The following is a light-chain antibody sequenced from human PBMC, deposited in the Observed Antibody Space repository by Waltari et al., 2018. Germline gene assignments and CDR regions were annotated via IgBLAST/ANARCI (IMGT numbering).Light chain of an antibody. CDR3: CSYEGSSTLRV. V-gene: IGLV2-23*01. CDR2: EGS. CDR1: SSDVGSYNL. J-gene: IGLJ2*01. Sequence: QSALTQPASVSGSPGQSITISCTGTSSDVGSYNLVSWYQQHPGKAPKLMIYEGSKRRSSVSHRLSGSTYGNNASLTISARQADDEADYYCCSYEGSSTLRVFGGGTKLTVL.